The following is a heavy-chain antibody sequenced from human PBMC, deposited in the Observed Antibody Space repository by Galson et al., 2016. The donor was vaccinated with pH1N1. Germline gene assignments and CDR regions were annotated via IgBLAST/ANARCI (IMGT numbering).Heavy chain of an antibody. V-gene: IGHV3-33*01. Sequence: SLRLSCAAAGFSFSRYGFHWVRQAPGKGLEWVAFIRTDGINKNYADSVKGRFTISRDNSRNTLFLQMNSLRAEDTAVYYCVRGTITAGGVDFWGQGTLVSVSS. CDR1: GFSFSRYG. D-gene: IGHD6-13*01. CDR2: IRTDGINK. CDR3: VRGTITAGGVDF. J-gene: IGHJ4*02.